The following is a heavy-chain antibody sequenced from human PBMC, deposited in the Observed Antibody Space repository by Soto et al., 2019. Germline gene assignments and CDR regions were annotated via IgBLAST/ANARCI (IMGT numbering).Heavy chain of an antibody. J-gene: IGHJ4*02. CDR3: AKSKDSTIFGVVIYYFDT. Sequence: LRLSCAASGFTFSSFGMNWVRQAPGKGLEWVSSLSPNGGSTYYAESVKGRFTISRDNAKNTLFLQMDSLRAEDTAVYFCAKSKDSTIFGVVIYYFDTWGQGALVTVSS. CDR1: GFTFSSFG. CDR2: LSPNGGST. D-gene: IGHD3-3*01. V-gene: IGHV3-23*01.